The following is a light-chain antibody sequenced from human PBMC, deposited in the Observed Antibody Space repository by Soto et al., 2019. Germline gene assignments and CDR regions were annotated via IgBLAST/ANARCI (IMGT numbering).Light chain of an antibody. J-gene: IGLJ3*02. V-gene: IGLV2-8*01. CDR1: SSDVGAYNY. CDR2: EVS. Sequence: QSALTQPPSASGSPGQSVTISCTGTSSDVGAYNYVSWYQQHPGKVPKLIIYEVSTRPSGVPDRFSGSKSGNTASLTVSGLQPEDEADYYCSSYAASNTLGVFGGGTKVTVL. CDR3: SSYAASNTLGV.